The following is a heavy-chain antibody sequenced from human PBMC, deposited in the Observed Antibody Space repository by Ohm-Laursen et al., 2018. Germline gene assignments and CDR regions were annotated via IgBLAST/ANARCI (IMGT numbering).Heavy chain of an antibody. Sequence: SLRLSCTASGFSFGDYAMHWVRQVPGKGLERVSRINSNSAGIGYADSVKGRFTISRDNAKNSLYLQMNSLRAEDTALYYCAKQGGTTIGRAFDIWGQGTMVTVSS. CDR1: GFSFGDYA. CDR2: INSNSAGI. D-gene: IGHD1-26*01. V-gene: IGHV3-9*01. J-gene: IGHJ3*02. CDR3: AKQGGTTIGRAFDI.